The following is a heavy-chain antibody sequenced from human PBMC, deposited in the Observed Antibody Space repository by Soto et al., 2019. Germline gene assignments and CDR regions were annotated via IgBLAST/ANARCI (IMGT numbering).Heavy chain of an antibody. D-gene: IGHD2-21*01. V-gene: IGHV3-30-3*01. Sequence: PVDPLRLSCAPSRFLVRSYSVHWVRQAPGKGLEWVAVMSLDGNSRYFADSVKGRFTISGDTSKNTWSLQMNSLGPEDSAVYHWKRGGSVIANNDVEHWREGTHVTVSS. CDR2: MSLDGNSR. J-gene: IGHJ1*01. CDR1: RFLVRSYS. CDR3: KRGGSVIANNDVEH.